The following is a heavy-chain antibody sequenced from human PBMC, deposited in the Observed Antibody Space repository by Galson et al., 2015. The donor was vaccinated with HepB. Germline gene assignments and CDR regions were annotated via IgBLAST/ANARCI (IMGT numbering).Heavy chain of an antibody. CDR3: ARGVVPSDGQDY. J-gene: IGHJ4*02. V-gene: IGHV1-46*01. CDR2: INPSGGST. D-gene: IGHD2-2*01. CDR1: GDNFTSYY. Sequence: SVKVSCKASGDNFTSYYMSWVRQAPGQGLEWMGRINPSGGSTDYAQKFRGRLTMTRDTSTSTVFLELSSLRSEDTAVYHCARGVVPSDGQDYWGQGTLVTVSS.